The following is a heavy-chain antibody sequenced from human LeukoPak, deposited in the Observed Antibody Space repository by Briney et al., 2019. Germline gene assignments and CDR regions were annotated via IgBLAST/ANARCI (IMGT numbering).Heavy chain of an antibody. CDR2: ISAYNGNT. J-gene: IGHJ4*02. CDR1: GYTFTSYG. D-gene: IGHD6-13*01. CDR3: ARDSSSWYEFDY. Sequence: GSVKVSCKASGYTFTSYGISWVRQAPGQGLEWMGWISAYNGNTNYAQKLQGRDTMTTDTSTSTAYMELRSLRSDDTAVYYCARDSSSWYEFDYRGQGTLVTVSS. V-gene: IGHV1-18*01.